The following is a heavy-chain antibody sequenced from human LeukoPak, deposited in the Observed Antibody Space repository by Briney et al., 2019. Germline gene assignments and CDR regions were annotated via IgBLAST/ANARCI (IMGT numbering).Heavy chain of an antibody. CDR2: IYASGGT. CDR3: ARAPYRRGVGATFALDY. V-gene: IGHV3-66*01. D-gene: IGHD1-26*01. CDR1: GFDVSTNY. J-gene: IGHJ4*02. Sequence: PGGSLRLSCAASGFDVSTNYMNWVRQAPGKGLEWVSIIYASGGTYYADSVKGRFIVSRDDSKNTLFLQMNNLRAEDTAVYFCARAPYRRGVGATFALDYWGQGALVTVSS.